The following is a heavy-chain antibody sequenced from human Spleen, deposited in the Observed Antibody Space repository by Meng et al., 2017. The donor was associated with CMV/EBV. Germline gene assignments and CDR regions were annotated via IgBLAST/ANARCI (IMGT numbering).Heavy chain of an antibody. CDR2: ISAYNGNT. CDR3: ARVSYYDILSVDWFDP. V-gene: IGHV1-18*01. Sequence: SGDTVTSYGNSWVRQAPGQGLEWMGWISAYNGNTNYTQKLQGRVTMTTDTSTSTAYMELRSLRSDDTAVYYCARVSYYDILSVDWFDPWGQGTLVTVSS. CDR1: GDTVTSYG. J-gene: IGHJ5*02. D-gene: IGHD3-9*01.